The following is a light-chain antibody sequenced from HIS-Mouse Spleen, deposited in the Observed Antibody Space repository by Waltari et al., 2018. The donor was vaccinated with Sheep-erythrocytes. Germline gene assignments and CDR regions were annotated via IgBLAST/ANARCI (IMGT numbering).Light chain of an antibody. CDR2: YKSDPDK. CDR3: MIWHSSAWV. J-gene: IGLJ3*02. Sequence: QAVLTQPSSLSASPGASASLTCTLRSGINVGTYRIYWYQQKPGSPPQYLLRYKSDPDKHQWSGVPIRFFGAKDAAANAGILLISGLQSEDEADYYCMIWHSSAWVFGGGTKLTVL. V-gene: IGLV5-45*03. CDR1: SGINVGTYR.